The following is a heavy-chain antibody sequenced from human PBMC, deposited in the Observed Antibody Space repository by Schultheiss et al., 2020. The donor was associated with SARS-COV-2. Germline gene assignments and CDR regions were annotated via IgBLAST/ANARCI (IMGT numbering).Heavy chain of an antibody. CDR3: AREEGYCSSTSCQGAFDI. Sequence: SETLSLTCAVYGGSFSGYYWSWIRQPPGKGLEWIGEINHSGSANHNPSLKSRVTISVDTSRNQFSLKLSSVTAADTAVYYCAREEGYCSSTSCQGAFDIWGQGTMVTVSS. J-gene: IGHJ3*02. CDR1: GGSFSGYY. V-gene: IGHV4-34*01. CDR2: INHSGSA. D-gene: IGHD2-2*01.